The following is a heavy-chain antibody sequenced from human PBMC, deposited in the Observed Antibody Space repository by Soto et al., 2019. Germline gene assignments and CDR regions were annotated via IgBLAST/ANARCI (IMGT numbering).Heavy chain of an antibody. D-gene: IGHD3-9*01. V-gene: IGHV3-7*05. CDR2: IKQDGSEK. CDR3: ARDALRYFDWLPVADFDY. Sequence: GGSLRLSCAASGFTFSSYWMSWVRQAPWKGLEWVANIKQDGSEKYYVDSVKGRFTISRDNAKNSLYLQMNSLRAEDTAVYYCARDALRYFDWLPVADFDYWGQGTLVTVSS. CDR1: GFTFSSYW. J-gene: IGHJ4*02.